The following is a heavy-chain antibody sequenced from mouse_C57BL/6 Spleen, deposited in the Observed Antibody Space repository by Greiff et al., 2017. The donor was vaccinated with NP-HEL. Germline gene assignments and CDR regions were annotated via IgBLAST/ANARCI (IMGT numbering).Heavy chain of an antibody. Sequence: EVQLQQSGPGLVKPSQSLSLTCSVTGYSITSGYYWNWIRQFPGNKLEWMGYISYDGSNNYNPSLKNRISITRDTSKNQFFLKLNSVTTEDTATYYCAYYYGSYWYFDVWGTGTTVTVSS. CDR3: AYYYGSYWYFDV. D-gene: IGHD1-1*01. J-gene: IGHJ1*03. CDR1: GYSITSGYY. V-gene: IGHV3-6*01. CDR2: ISYDGSN.